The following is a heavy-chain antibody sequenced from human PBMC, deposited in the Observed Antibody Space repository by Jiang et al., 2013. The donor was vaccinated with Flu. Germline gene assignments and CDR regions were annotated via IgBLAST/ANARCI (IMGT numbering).Heavy chain of an antibody. V-gene: IGHV3-48*02. CDR1: GFTFSDYN. Sequence: VQLLESGGGSVQPGGSLRLSCTASGFTFSDYNMNWVRQAPGKGLEWVSYISSVITTIYYADSVKGRFTVSRDNAKNSLYLQMSSLRDEDTAVYYCARMVRGGIDYWGQRNPAHRLL. CDR3: ARMVRGGIDY. CDR2: ISSVITTI. J-gene: IGHJ4*01. D-gene: IGHD2-15*01.